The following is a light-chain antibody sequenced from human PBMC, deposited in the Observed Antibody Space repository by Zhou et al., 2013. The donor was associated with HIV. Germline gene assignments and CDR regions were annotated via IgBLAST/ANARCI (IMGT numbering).Light chain of an antibody. CDR2: AAS. V-gene: IGKV1-17*01. CDR3: QKYDDVPLA. Sequence: DIQMTQSPSSLSASVGDRVTITCRASQGIRNDLGWYQQRPGKAPKRLIYAASSLQSGVPSRFSGSGSGTYFTLTISSLQPEDAATYYCQKYDDVPLAFGGGTKVEVK. J-gene: IGKJ4*01. CDR1: QGIRND.